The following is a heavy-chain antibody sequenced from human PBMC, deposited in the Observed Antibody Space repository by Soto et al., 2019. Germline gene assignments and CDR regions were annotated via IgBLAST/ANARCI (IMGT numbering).Heavy chain of an antibody. Sequence: GGSLRLSCAASGFTFSNYWMHWGRQAPGKGLVWVSHINTYGTYTHYADSVKGRFTISRDNAQNTLYLQMDSLRAEDTAVYYCATGGYDSLYYLDYWGQGALVTVSS. J-gene: IGHJ4*02. CDR3: ATGGYDSLYYLDY. D-gene: IGHD5-12*01. CDR1: GFTFSNYW. CDR2: INTYGTYT. V-gene: IGHV3-74*01.